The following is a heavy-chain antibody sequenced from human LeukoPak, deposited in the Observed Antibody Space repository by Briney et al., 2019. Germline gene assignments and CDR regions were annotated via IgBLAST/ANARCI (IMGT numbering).Heavy chain of an antibody. J-gene: IGHJ4*02. CDR1: GGSISGDY. D-gene: IGHD2-21*01. CDR3: ARVISHGYSDS. V-gene: IGHV4-59*01. CDR2: IFYTGTT. Sequence: SETLSLTCSVSGGSISGDYWSWIRQPPGKGREWIGYIFYTGTTKYNPSLTSRVTISVDMSKNQFSLKLTSVTAADTAVYYCARVISHGYSDSWGQGTLVTVSS.